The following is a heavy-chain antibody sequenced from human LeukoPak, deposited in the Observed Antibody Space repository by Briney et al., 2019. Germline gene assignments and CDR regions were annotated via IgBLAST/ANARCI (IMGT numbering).Heavy chain of an antibody. V-gene: IGHV3-33*01. J-gene: IGHJ4*02. CDR2: IWYDGSKK. CDR1: GFSFRSYG. CDR3: ATLRSDSSGWYYFDF. D-gene: IGHD6-19*01. Sequence: PGGSLRLSCAASGFSFRSYGMQWVRQAPGRGLEWVAIIWYDGSKKLYVDSVKGRFTTSRDNSKNTLYLQMNSLRVEDTAVYYCATLRSDSSGWYYFDFWGQGTLVTVSS.